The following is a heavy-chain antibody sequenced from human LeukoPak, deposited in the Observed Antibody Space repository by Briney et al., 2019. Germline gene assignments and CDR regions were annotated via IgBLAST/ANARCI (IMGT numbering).Heavy chain of an antibody. J-gene: IGHJ6*03. Sequence: SQILSLTCTVSGGSISSGDYYWSWIRQPPGKGLEWIGYIYYSGSTYYNPSLKSRVTISVDTSKNQFSLKLSSVTAADTAVYYCARGGGYTLHYYYYMDVWGKGTTVTVSS. CDR3: ARGGGYTLHYYYYMDV. CDR1: GGSISSGDYY. V-gene: IGHV4-30-4*08. CDR2: IYYSGST. D-gene: IGHD6-13*01.